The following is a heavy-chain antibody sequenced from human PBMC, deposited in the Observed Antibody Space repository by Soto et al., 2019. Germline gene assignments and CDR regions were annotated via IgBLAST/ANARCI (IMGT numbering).Heavy chain of an antibody. J-gene: IGHJ4*02. CDR1: GFTFSSYG. CDR2: ISYDGSNK. CDR3: AKDHHYYDSSGYPKPTDY. Sequence: QVQLVESGGGVVQPGRSLRLSCAASGFTFSSYGMHWVRQAPGKGLEWVAVISYDGSNKYYADSVKGRFTISRDNSKNTLYLQMISLRAEDTAVYYCAKDHHYYDSSGYPKPTDYWGQGTLVTVSS. D-gene: IGHD3-22*01. V-gene: IGHV3-30*18.